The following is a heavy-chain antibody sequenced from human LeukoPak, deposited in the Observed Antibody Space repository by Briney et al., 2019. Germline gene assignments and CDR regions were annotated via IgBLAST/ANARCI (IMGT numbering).Heavy chain of an antibody. D-gene: IGHD3-10*01. CDR2: ISSNGGST. CDR1: GFTFSSYA. Sequence: PGGSLRLSCAASGFTFSSYAMHWVRQAPGKGLGYVSAISSNGGSTYYANSVKGRFTISRVNSKNTLYLQMGSLRAEDMAVYYCARGEAKMYYYGSGTFDYWGQGTLVTVSS. CDR3: ARGEAKMYYYGSGTFDY. J-gene: IGHJ4*02. V-gene: IGHV3-64*01.